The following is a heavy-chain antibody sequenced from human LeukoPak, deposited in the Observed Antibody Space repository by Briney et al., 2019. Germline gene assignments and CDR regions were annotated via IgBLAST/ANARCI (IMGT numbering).Heavy chain of an antibody. CDR3: ARGGLENGYHANDGFDI. CDR1: GCSISGYH. D-gene: IGHD3-22*01. Sequence: SETLSLTCTVSGCSISGYHWSWIRQPPGKGLDWNGYIYYSGSTKYNPSLKSRVTMSVDTSKNQFSLKLSSVTAADTAVYYCARGGLENGYHANDGFDICGQGTMVTVSS. J-gene: IGHJ3*02. V-gene: IGHV4-59*01. CDR2: IYYSGST.